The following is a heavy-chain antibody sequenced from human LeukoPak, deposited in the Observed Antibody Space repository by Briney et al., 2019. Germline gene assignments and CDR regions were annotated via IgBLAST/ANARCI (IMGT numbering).Heavy chain of an antibody. D-gene: IGHD3-10*01. V-gene: IGHV3-23*01. Sequence: PGGSLRLSCVASGFTFDSYAMSWVRQAPGKGLEWVSVISNSAGSTFYADSVKGRFTISRDNSKNTLYLQMNSLRAEDTAVYYCAKRASGSGTSLYYFDYWGQGTLVTVSS. J-gene: IGHJ4*02. CDR1: GFTFDSYA. CDR2: ISNSAGST. CDR3: AKRASGSGTSLYYFDY.